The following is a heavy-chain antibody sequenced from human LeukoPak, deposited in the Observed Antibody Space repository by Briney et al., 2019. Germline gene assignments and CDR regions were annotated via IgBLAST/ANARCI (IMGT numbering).Heavy chain of an antibody. CDR3: AKDPRATGRYFFDD. Sequence: GGSLRLSCVASGFTFNTYAMSWVRQRPGQGPEWVSMISSSGDTTDYAESVKDRFTISRDNAKNTLYLQLESPRGEDTAIYYCAKDPRATGRYFFDDWGQGTLVTVSS. D-gene: IGHD3-10*01. CDR2: ISSSGDTT. CDR1: GFTFNTYA. J-gene: IGHJ4*01. V-gene: IGHV3-23*01.